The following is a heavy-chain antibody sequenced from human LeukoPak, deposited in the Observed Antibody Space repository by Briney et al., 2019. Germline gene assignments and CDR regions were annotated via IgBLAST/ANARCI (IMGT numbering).Heavy chain of an antibody. CDR3: AVPYGDEPYYFYMDV. Sequence: ASVKLSCKASVYTFTSYNINWVPHATRQGLEWMGWMIPNSSQTGCAQKFQARLPMTRNTSRSTAYMELSSLRSEDAAVYYCAVPYGDEPYYFYMDVWGKGGTVTVSS. CDR1: VYTFTSYN. V-gene: IGHV1-8*01. J-gene: IGHJ6*03. CDR2: MIPNSSQT. D-gene: IGHD4-17*01.